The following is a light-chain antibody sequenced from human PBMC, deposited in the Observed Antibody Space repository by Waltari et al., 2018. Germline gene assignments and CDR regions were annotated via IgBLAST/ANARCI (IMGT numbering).Light chain of an antibody. J-gene: IGKJ3*01. Sequence: DIQMTQSPSSLSASVRHRVTLTCRASQSISSYLNWYQQKPGKAPKLLIYAASSLQSGVPSRFSGSGSGTDFTLTISSLQPEDFATYYCQQSYSTPFTFGPGTKVDIK. CDR3: QQSYSTPFT. V-gene: IGKV1-39*01. CDR1: QSISSY. CDR2: AAS.